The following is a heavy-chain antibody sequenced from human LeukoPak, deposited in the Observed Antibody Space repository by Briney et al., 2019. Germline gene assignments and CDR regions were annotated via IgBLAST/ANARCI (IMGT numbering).Heavy chain of an antibody. V-gene: IGHV1-2*06. D-gene: IGHD1-26*01. Sequence: ASVKVSCKASGYTFTGYYMHWVRQAPGQGLEWMGRINPNSGGTNYAQKFQGRVTMTRDTSISTAYMELSRLRSDDTAVYYCARASIVGATSPSYFDYWGQGTLVTVSS. CDR1: GYTFTGYY. CDR3: ARASIVGATSPSYFDY. CDR2: INPNSGGT. J-gene: IGHJ4*02.